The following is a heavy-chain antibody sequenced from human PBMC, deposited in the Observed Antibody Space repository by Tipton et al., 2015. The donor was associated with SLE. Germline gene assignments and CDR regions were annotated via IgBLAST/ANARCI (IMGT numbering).Heavy chain of an antibody. V-gene: IGHV3-33*06. CDR2: IWYDGSNE. CDR3: ANQRRFGELFPFDY. J-gene: IGHJ4*02. CDR1: GFTFSSYG. Sequence: SLRLSCAASGFTFSSYGMHWVRQAPGKGLEWVAVIWYDGSNEYYVDSVKGRFTISRDNSKNTLYLQMNSLRAEDTAVYYCANQRRFGELFPFDYWGQGTLVTVSS. D-gene: IGHD3-10*01.